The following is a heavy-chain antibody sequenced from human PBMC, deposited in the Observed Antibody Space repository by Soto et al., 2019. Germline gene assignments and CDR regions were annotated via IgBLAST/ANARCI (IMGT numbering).Heavy chain of an antibody. CDR2: ISSSSSTI. CDR3: ARVSHYHYDFWSGYQRHHYYYGMDV. J-gene: IGHJ6*02. Sequence: GSLRLSCAASGFTSSSYSMNWVRQAPGKGLEWVSYISSSSSTIYYADSVKGRFTISRDNAKNSLYLQMNSLRDEDTAVYYCARVSHYHYDFWSGYQRHHYYYGMDVWGQGTTVTVSS. CDR1: GFTSSSYS. D-gene: IGHD3-3*01. V-gene: IGHV3-48*02.